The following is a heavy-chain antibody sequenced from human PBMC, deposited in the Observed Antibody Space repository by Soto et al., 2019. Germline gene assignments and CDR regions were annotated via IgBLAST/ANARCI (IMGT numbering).Heavy chain of an antibody. CDR3: ARGSYDFWSGYYTQFDY. V-gene: IGHV1-18*01. CDR2: ISAYNGNT. Sequence: ASVKVSCKASGYTFTSYCISWVRQAPGQGLEWMGWISAYNGNTNYAQKLQGRVTMTTDTSTSTAYMELRSLRSDDTAVYYCARGSYDFWSGYYTQFDYWGQGTLVTVSS. J-gene: IGHJ4*02. CDR1: GYTFTSYC. D-gene: IGHD3-3*01.